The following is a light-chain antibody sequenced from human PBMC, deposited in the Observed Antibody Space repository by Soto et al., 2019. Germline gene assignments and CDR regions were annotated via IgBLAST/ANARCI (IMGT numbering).Light chain of an antibody. CDR1: QSVSSSY. J-gene: IGKJ1*01. Sequence: EIVLTQSPCTLSLSPGERATLSCRASQSVSSSYLAWYQQKPGQAPRLLIYGASTRATGIPARFSGSGSGTEFTLTISSLESEDFAVYYCQQYDNWPWTFGKGTKVDIK. CDR2: GAS. CDR3: QQYDNWPWT. V-gene: IGKV3-15*01.